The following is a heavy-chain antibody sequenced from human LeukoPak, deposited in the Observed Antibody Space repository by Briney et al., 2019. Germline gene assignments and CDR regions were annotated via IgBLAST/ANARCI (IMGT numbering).Heavy chain of an antibody. J-gene: IGHJ4*02. CDR2: INHSGST. CDR3: AREDTVTRVLDY. CDR1: GGSFSGYY. Sequence: SETLSLTCAVYGGSFSGYYWSWIRQPPGKGLEWIGEINHSGSTNYNPSLKSRVTISVDTSKNQFSLKLSSVTAADTAVYYSAREDTVTRVLDYWGQGTLVTVSS. V-gene: IGHV4-34*01. D-gene: IGHD4-17*01.